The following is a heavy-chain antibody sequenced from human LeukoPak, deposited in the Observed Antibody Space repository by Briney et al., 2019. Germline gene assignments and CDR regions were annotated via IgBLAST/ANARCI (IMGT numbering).Heavy chain of an antibody. J-gene: IGHJ4*02. CDR3: ARAQYDIVATKQYYFDY. Sequence: GRSLRLSCAASGFTFSSYAMHWVRQAPGKGLEWVAVISYDGSNKYYADSVKGRFTISRDNPNNTLYLQMNSLRAEDTAVYYCARAQYDIVATKQYYFDYWGQGTLVTVSS. CDR2: ISYDGSNK. CDR1: GFTFSSYA. V-gene: IGHV3-30-3*01. D-gene: IGHD5-12*01.